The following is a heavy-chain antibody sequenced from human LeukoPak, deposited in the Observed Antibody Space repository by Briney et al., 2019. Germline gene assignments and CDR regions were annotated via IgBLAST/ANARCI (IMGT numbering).Heavy chain of an antibody. CDR3: VRDHKLLWSYFDY. V-gene: IGHV1-18*01. CDR1: GYTFTTYG. D-gene: IGHD2-2*01. J-gene: IGHJ4*02. CDR2: ISVYNGNT. Sequence: ASVKVSCKASGYTFTTYGISWVRQAPGQGLEWMGWISVYNGNTNYAQKLQGRVTMTTDTSTSTAYMELRSLRSDDTAVYYCVRDHKLLWSYFDYWGQGTLVTVSS.